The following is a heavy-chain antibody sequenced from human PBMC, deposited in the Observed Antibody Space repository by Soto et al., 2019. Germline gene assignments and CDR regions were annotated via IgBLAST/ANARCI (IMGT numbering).Heavy chain of an antibody. CDR2: ISSSSSYI. J-gene: IGHJ6*02. CDR1: GFTFSSYS. Sequence: EVQLVESGGGLVKPGGSLRLSCAASGFTFSSYSMNWVRQAPGKGLEWVSSISSSSSYIYYADSVKGRFTISRDNAKNSLYLQMNSLRAEDTAVYYCAREREDCSSISCYADYYGMDVWGQGTTVTVSS. V-gene: IGHV3-21*01. D-gene: IGHD2-2*01. CDR3: AREREDCSSISCYADYYGMDV.